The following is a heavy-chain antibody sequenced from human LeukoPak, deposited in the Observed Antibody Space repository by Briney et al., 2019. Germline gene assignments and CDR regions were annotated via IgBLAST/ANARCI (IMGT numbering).Heavy chain of an antibody. Sequence: PGGSLRLSCAASGFTFSSYAMSWVRQAPGKGLEWVSAISGSGGSTYYADSVKGRFTISRDNAKNSLYLQMNSLRDEDTAVYHCARDEAGVDVTMMVTGGIDYWGQGTLVTVSS. CDR3: ARDEAGVDVTMMVTGGIDY. J-gene: IGHJ4*02. D-gene: IGHD3-22*01. V-gene: IGHV3-23*01. CDR2: ISGSGGST. CDR1: GFTFSSYA.